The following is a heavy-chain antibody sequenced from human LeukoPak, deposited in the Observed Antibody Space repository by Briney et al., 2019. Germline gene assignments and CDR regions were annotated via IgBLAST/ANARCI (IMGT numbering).Heavy chain of an antibody. CDR3: ARGSPLVRPPSGYFDY. J-gene: IGHJ4*02. Sequence: ASVKVSCKASGYTFTSYGISWVRQAPGHGLEWMGWISAYNGNTNYAQKLQGRVTMTTDTSTSTAYMELRSLRSDDTAVYYCARGSPLVRPPSGYFDYWGQGTLVTVSS. V-gene: IGHV1-18*04. CDR2: ISAYNGNT. D-gene: IGHD6-13*01. CDR1: GYTFTSYG.